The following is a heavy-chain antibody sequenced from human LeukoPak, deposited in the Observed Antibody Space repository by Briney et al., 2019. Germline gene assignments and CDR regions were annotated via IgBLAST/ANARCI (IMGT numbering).Heavy chain of an antibody. CDR1: GYTFTSYD. J-gene: IGHJ6*02. Sequence: ASVKVSCKASGYTFTSYDINWVRQATGQGLEWMGWMNPNSGNTGYAQKFQGRVTMTRNTSISTAYMELSSLRSEDTAVYYCATLWFGEEPYYYYYGMDVWGQGTTVTVSS. CDR3: ATLWFGEEPYYYYYGMDV. V-gene: IGHV1-8*01. CDR2: MNPNSGNT. D-gene: IGHD3-10*01.